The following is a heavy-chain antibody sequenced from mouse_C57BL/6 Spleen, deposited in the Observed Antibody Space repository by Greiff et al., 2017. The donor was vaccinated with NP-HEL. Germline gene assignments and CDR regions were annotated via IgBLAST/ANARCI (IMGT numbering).Heavy chain of an antibody. CDR1: GYTFTEYT. J-gene: IGHJ1*03. D-gene: IGHD2-4*01. CDR3: ARHWYDYDGPYFDV. V-gene: IGHV1-62-2*01. CDR2: FYPGRGSI. Sequence: VQLQQSGAELVKPGASVKLSCKASGYTFTEYTIHWVKQRSGKGLEWIGWFYPGRGSIKYNEKFKDKETLTAGKSTSTVDMEISRLTSEDAAVYVCARHWYDYDGPYFDVWGTGTTVTVSS.